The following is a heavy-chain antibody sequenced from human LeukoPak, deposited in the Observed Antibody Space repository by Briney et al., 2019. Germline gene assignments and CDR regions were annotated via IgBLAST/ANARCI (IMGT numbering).Heavy chain of an antibody. CDR3: ARWDSAVTGYY. V-gene: IGHV3-72*01. Sequence: GGSLRLSCAATEFTFSDHYMDRVRQAPGKGLEWIGRTRNKANSYTTEYAASVKGRFTISRDDSKNSLYLQMNSLKTEDTAVYYCARWDSAVTGYYWGQGTLVTVSS. D-gene: IGHD3-9*01. CDR2: TRNKANSYTT. CDR1: EFTFSDHY. J-gene: IGHJ4*02.